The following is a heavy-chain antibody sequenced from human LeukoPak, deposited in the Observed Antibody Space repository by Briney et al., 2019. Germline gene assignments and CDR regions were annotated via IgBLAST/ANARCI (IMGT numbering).Heavy chain of an antibody. J-gene: IGHJ4*02. CDR3: ARAGGVVGAIPGAGDFEY. CDR2: INHSGST. CDR1: SGSFSGYY. D-gene: IGHD1-26*01. Sequence: SETLSLTCAVYSGSFSGYYWSWIRQPPGKGLEWIGEINHSGSTNYNPSLKSRVTISVDTSKNQFSLKLSSVTAADTAVYYCARAGGVVGAIPGAGDFEYWGQGTLVTVSS. V-gene: IGHV4-34*01.